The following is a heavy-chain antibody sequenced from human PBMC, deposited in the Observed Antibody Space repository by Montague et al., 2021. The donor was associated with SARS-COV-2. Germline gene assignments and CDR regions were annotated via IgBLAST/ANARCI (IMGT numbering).Heavy chain of an antibody. D-gene: IGHD2-2*01. CDR2: ISWNSGSI. CDR3: AKAGSTSCYVRCGWFDP. J-gene: IGHJ5*02. V-gene: IGHV3-9*01. Sequence: SLRLSCAASGFTFDDYAMHWVRQASGKGLEWVSGISWNSGSIGYADSVKGRFTILRDNAKNSLYLQMNSLRAEDTALYYCAKAGSTSCYVRCGWFDPWGQGTLVTVSS. CDR1: GFTFDDYA.